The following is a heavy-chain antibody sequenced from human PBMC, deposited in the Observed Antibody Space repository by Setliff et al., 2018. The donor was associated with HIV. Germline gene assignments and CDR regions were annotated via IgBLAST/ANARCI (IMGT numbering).Heavy chain of an antibody. CDR2: IIPLYGTS. V-gene: IGHV1-69*05. J-gene: IGHJ4*02. D-gene: IGHD2-8*01. Sequence: SVKVSCKASGDTFSNSAIYWVRQAPGQGLEWMGGIIPLYGTSKYAQKFQGRVAITTDELMTTAYMELTSLRSEGTAVYFCASASGYCRSGVCYIGVHKTPDKYYCDSWGQGTLVTVSS. CDR3: ASASGYCRSGVCYIGVHKTPDKYYCDS. CDR1: GDTFSNSA.